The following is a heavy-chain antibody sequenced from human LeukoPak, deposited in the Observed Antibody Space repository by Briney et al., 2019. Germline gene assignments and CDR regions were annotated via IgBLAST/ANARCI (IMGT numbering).Heavy chain of an antibody. CDR1: GGSISSYY. CDR3: VRQSRGNSVGFDY. V-gene: IGHV4-59*08. Sequence: PSETLSLTCSVSGGSISSYYWSWVRQPPGKGLEWIGYIYYTGSTNYNPSLKSRVTISLDTPKNQFSLKLTSVSAADTALYYCVRQSRGNSVGFDYWGQGALVTVSS. J-gene: IGHJ4*02. CDR2: IYYTGST. D-gene: IGHD4-23*01.